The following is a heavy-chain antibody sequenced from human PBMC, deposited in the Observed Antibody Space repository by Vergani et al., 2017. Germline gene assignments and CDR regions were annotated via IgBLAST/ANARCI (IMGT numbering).Heavy chain of an antibody. J-gene: IGHJ4*02. V-gene: IGHV4-31*01. CDR1: GGSISSGGYY. CDR2: IYYSGST. D-gene: IGHD4-17*01. CDR3: ARDSTTTVTRYYFDY. Sequence: QVQLQESGPGLVKPSQTLSLTCTVSGGSISSGGYYWSWLRQPPGKGLEWIGYIYYSGSTYYNPSLKSLVTISVDTSKNPFSLKLSSVTAADTAVYYCARDSTTTVTRYYFDYWGQGTLVTVSS.